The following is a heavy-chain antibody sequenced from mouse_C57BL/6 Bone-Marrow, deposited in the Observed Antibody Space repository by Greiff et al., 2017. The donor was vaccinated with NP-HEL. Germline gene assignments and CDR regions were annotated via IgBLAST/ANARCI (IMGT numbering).Heavy chain of an antibody. CDR2: ISSGGSYT. V-gene: IGHV5-6*01. CDR3: GRQGRTTVGFAY. Sequence: EVQLVESGGDLVKPGGSLKLSCAASGFTFSSYGMSWVRQTPDKRLEWVATISSGGSYTYYPDSVKGRFTLSRDNAKNTLYLQMSSLKSEDTAMYYCGRQGRTTVGFAYWGQGTLVTVSA. CDR1: GFTFSSYG. J-gene: IGHJ3*01. D-gene: IGHD1-1*01.